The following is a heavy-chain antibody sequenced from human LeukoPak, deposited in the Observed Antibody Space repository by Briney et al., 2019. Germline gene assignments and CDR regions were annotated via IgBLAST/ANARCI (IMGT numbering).Heavy chain of an antibody. CDR2: ISWNSGSI. J-gene: IGHJ3*02. CDR1: GFTFDDYA. D-gene: IGHD4-17*01. Sequence: PGGSLRLSCAASGFTFDDYAMHWVRQAPGKGLEWVSGISWNSGSIGYADSVKGRFTISRDNAKNSLYLQMNSLRAEDTALYYCAKDKGYGDYSFAFDIWGQETMVTVSS. V-gene: IGHV3-9*01. CDR3: AKDKGYGDYSFAFDI.